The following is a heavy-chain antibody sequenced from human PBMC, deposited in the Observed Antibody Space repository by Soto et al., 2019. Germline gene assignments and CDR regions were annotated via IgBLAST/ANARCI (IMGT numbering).Heavy chain of an antibody. CDR1: GYTFTSYD. Sequence: ASVKVSCKASGYTFTSYDINWVRQATGQGLEWMGWMNPNSGNTGYAQKFQGRVTMTRNTSISTAYMELSSLRSEDTAVYYCATRADFWSGYGYWGHGTLVTVSS. V-gene: IGHV1-8*01. CDR3: ATRADFWSGYGY. D-gene: IGHD3-3*01. J-gene: IGHJ4*01. CDR2: MNPNSGNT.